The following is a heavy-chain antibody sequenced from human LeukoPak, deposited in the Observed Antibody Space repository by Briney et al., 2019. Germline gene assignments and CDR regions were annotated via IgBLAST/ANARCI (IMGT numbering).Heavy chain of an antibody. V-gene: IGHV3-74*01. CDR2: INLDGSST. CDR1: GFTFSSYW. CDR3: ARDRDTDMVILDY. Sequence: AGGSLRLSCAASGFTFSSYWMHWVRQAPGKGLVWVSRINLDGSSTRYADSVKGRFTISRDNAKDTLYLQMNSLRAEDTAIYYCARDRDTDMVILDYWGQGTLVTVSS. J-gene: IGHJ4*02. D-gene: IGHD5-18*01.